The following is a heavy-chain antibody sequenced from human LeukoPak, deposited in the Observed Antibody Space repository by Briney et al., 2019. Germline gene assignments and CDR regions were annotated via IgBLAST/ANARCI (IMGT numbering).Heavy chain of an antibody. Sequence: SGGSLRLSCTASGFTFSSYWMSWVRQAPGKGLEWVANIKQDGSEKYYVDSVKGRFTISRDNAKNSLYLQMNSLRAEDTAVYYCATATLGSWYFDYWGQGTQVTVSS. D-gene: IGHD6-13*01. CDR2: IKQDGSEK. CDR3: ATATLGSWYFDY. CDR1: GFTFSSYW. J-gene: IGHJ4*02. V-gene: IGHV3-7*01.